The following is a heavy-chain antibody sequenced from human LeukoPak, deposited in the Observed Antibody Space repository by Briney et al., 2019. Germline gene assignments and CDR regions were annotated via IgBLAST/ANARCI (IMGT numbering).Heavy chain of an antibody. CDR3: ARVIDRAARPYYFDY. CDR1: GYSISSGNY. V-gene: IGHV4-38-2*02. CDR2: IYYSGST. Sequence: SETLSLTCTVSGYSISSGNYWDWIRQPPGKGLEWIGSIYYSGSTYYNPSLKSRVTISVDTSKNQFSLKLSSVTAADTAVYYCARVIDRAARPYYFDYWGQGTLVTVSS. D-gene: IGHD6-6*01. J-gene: IGHJ4*02.